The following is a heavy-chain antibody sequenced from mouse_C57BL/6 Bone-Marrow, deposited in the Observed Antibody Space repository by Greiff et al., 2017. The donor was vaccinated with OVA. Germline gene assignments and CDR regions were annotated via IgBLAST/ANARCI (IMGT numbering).Heavy chain of an antibody. V-gene: IGHV2-2*01. CDR2: IWSGGST. CDR3: ARRGYYSNYGFAY. CDR1: GFSLTSYG. Sequence: VKLVESGPGLVQPSQSLSITCTVSGFSLTSYGVHWVRQSPGKGLEWLGVIWSGGSTDYNAAFISRLSISKDNSKSQVFFKMNSLQADDTAIYYCARRGYYSNYGFAYWGQGTLVTVSA. J-gene: IGHJ3*01. D-gene: IGHD2-5*01.